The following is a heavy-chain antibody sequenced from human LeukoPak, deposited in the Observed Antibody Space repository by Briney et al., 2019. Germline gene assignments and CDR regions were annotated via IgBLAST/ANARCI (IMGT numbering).Heavy chain of an antibody. V-gene: IGHV4-4*02. Sequence: PSETLSLTCAVSGGSISSCNWWSWVRQPPGKGLEWIGEIHHSGSTNYNPSLKSRVTISVDKSRNQFSLKLSSVTAADTAVYYCAREESDWSSLGYYYHYMDVWGKGTTVAISS. D-gene: IGHD3-9*01. J-gene: IGHJ6*03. CDR1: GGSISSCNW. CDR3: AREESDWSSLGYYYHYMDV. CDR2: IHHSGST.